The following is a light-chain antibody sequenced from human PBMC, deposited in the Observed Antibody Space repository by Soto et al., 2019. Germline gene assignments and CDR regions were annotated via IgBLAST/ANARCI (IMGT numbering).Light chain of an antibody. CDR1: QSLLHSNGYNY. CDR3: MQALQTPYT. CDR2: LGS. V-gene: IGKV2-28*01. Sequence: DIVMTQSPLSLPVTPGEPASISCRSSQSLLHSNGYNYLDWYLQKPGQSPQLLIYLGSNRASGGPARFSGSGSGTDFTLKISSVEAEDVGVYYCMQALQTPYTFGQGTKLEIK. J-gene: IGKJ2*01.